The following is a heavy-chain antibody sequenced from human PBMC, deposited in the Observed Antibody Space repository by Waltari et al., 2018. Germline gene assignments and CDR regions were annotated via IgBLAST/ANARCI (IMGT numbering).Heavy chain of an antibody. D-gene: IGHD2-8*01. Sequence: QVQLQESGPGLVKPSETLSLPCTVSGGSISSYYWSWIRQPPGKGLEWIGYIYYSGSPNYNPSLKSRVTISVDTSKNQFSLKLSSVTAADTAVYYCARGNIVLMVYDYWGQGTLVTVSS. V-gene: IGHV4-59*01. CDR2: IYYSGSP. CDR3: ARGNIVLMVYDY. CDR1: GGSISSYY. J-gene: IGHJ4*02.